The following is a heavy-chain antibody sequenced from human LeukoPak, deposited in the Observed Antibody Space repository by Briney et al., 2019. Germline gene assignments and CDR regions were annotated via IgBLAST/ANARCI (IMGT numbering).Heavy chain of an antibody. J-gene: IGHJ4*02. V-gene: IGHV3-49*04. CDR3: TGAYKPPYYFDY. CDR2: IRSKAYGGTT. D-gene: IGHD1-1*01. CDR1: GFTFGDYA. Sequence: GGSLRLSCTASGFTFGDYAMSWVRQAPGKGLEWVGFIRSKAYGGTTEYAASVKGRFTISRDDSESIAYLQMNSLKTEDTAVYYCTGAYKPPYYFDYWGQGTLVTVSS.